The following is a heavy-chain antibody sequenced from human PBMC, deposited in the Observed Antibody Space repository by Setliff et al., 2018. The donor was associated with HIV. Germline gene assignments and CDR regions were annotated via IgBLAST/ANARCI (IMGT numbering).Heavy chain of an antibody. CDR3: VRGVQSPPHYSYYYMDV. CDR2: IIPILGVA. CDR1: RRTFNSHT. Sequence: SVKVSCKASRRTFNSHTINWVRQAPGQGLDWMGRIIPILGVANYAQRFQGKVTITADKSTSTAYMKLTSLRFDDTAMYYCVRGVQSPPHYSYYYMDVWGEGTMVTVSS. V-gene: IGHV1-69*02. D-gene: IGHD3-3*01. J-gene: IGHJ6*03.